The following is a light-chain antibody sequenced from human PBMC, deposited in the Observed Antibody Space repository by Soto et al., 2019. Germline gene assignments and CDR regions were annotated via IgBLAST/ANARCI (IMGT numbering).Light chain of an antibody. CDR1: SSDVGGYNY. CDR2: EVS. J-gene: IGLJ1*01. CDR3: SSYAGSNNYV. V-gene: IGLV2-8*01. Sequence: QSVLTQPPSASGSPGQSVTISCTGTSSDVGGYNYVSWYQQHPGKAPKLMIYEVSKRPSGVPDRFSGSKSGNTASLTVSGLQAEXEADYYCSSYAGSNNYVFGTGTKVTVL.